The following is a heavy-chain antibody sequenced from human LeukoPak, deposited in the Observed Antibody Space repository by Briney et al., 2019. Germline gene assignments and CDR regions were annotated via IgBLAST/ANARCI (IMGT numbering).Heavy chain of an antibody. Sequence: GGSLRLSCAASGFTFSSYEMNWVRQAPGKGLEWVSYISSSGSTIYYADSVKGRFTISRDNAKNSLYLQMNSLRAEDTAVYYCARDSGGGFPAFDIWGKGTMVTVSS. CDR1: GFTFSSYE. V-gene: IGHV3-48*03. CDR2: ISSSGSTI. J-gene: IGHJ3*02. D-gene: IGHD1-14*01. CDR3: ARDSGGGFPAFDI.